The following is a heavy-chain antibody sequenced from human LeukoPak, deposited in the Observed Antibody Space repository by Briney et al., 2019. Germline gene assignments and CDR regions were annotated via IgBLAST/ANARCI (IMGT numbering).Heavy chain of an antibody. J-gene: IGHJ4*02. Sequence: GGSLRLSCAASGFTFSSHTMNRVRQAPVKGLEWVSSISGSSNYIYYADSVKGRFTISRDNAKNSLYLQMNSLRVEDTAVYYCARDYGPTDYWGQGTLVTVSS. D-gene: IGHD3-10*01. V-gene: IGHV3-21*01. CDR3: ARDYGPTDY. CDR2: ISGSSNYI. CDR1: GFTFSSHT.